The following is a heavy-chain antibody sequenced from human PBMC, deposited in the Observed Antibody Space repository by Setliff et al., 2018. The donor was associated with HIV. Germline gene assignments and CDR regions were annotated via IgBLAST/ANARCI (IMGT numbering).Heavy chain of an antibody. D-gene: IGHD3-22*01. J-gene: IGHJ5*02. Sequence: KPSETLSLTCTVSGGSISISDWSWIRQPPGKGLEWIGEINHSGSTNYNPSLKSRVTISVDTSKNQFSLKLSSVTAADTAVYFCARQTYYYDNSGHNWFDPWGQGTLVTVSS. CDR3: ARQTYYYDNSGHNWFDP. CDR2: INHSGST. V-gene: IGHV4-59*08. CDR1: GGSISISD.